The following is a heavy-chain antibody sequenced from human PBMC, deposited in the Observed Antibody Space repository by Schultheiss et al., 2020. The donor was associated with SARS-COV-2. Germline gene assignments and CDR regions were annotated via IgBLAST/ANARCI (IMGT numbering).Heavy chain of an antibody. CDR3: ARGSEWEPGRFDY. D-gene: IGHD1-26*01. Sequence: SVKVSCKASGYTFTSYGISWVRQAPGQGLEWMGRIIPILGIANYAQKFQGRVTMTRDTSTSTVYMELSSLRSDDTAVYYCARGSEWEPGRFDYWGQGTLVTVSS. CDR1: GYTFTSYG. CDR2: IIPILGIA. V-gene: IGHV1-69*04. J-gene: IGHJ4*02.